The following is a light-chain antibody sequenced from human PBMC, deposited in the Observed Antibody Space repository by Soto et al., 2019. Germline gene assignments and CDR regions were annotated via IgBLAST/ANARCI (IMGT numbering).Light chain of an antibody. CDR1: SRDVGDYNY. Sequence: QSALSQPRSVSGSPGQSVTISCTGTSRDVGDYNYVSWYQQPPGRAPKLIIFDVTKRPSGVPDRFSGSKSGNTASLTISGLQAADEADYYCCSYAGKYSWVFGGGTQLTVL. V-gene: IGLV2-11*01. CDR2: DVT. J-gene: IGLJ3*02. CDR3: CSYAGKYSWV.